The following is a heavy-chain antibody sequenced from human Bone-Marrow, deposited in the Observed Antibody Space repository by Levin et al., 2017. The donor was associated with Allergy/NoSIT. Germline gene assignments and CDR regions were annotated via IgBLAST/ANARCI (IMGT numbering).Heavy chain of an antibody. CDR3: AKDPCSSATCYGSYYYFDGMDA. CDR2: LSYDGRNK. CDR1: GFTFTNYG. Sequence: HPGGSLRLSCAASGFTFTNYGMHWVRQAPGKGLEWVAYLSYDGRNKYYAESVKGRFTISRDNVKDRLFLQLDSLRTDDTAVYFCAKDPCSSATCYGSYYYFDGMDAWGRGTTVTVSS. V-gene: IGHV3-30*02. J-gene: IGHJ6*02. D-gene: IGHD2-2*01.